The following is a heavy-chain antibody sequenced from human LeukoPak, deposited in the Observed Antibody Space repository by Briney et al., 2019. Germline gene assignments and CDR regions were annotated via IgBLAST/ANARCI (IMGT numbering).Heavy chain of an antibody. D-gene: IGHD5-12*01. Sequence: GGSLRLSCAASGFIFSSSEINWMRQAPGKGPEWLSSITGSGTPKHYADSVKGRFTISRDSVKTVAYLQMNSLRDEDTAVYYCDYQGKWGQGTLVTVSS. V-gene: IGHV3-48*03. CDR3: DYQGK. CDR1: GFIFSSSE. J-gene: IGHJ1*01. CDR2: ITGSGTPK.